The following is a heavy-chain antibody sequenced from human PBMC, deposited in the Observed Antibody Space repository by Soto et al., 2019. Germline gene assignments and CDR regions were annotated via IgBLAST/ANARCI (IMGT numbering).Heavy chain of an antibody. CDR3: AIRGLSKSAGRGYFDY. J-gene: IGHJ4*02. CDR2: ISGSGGST. Sequence: EVQLLESGGGLVQPGGSLRLSCAASGFTFSNYDITWVRQAPGKGLEWVSAISGSGGSTDYGDSVKGRFIISRDNSKNTLVMQMNSLRVEDTAVYYCAIRGLSKSAGRGYFDYWGRGSLVTVYS. CDR1: GFTFSNYD. V-gene: IGHV3-23*01. D-gene: IGHD2-2*02.